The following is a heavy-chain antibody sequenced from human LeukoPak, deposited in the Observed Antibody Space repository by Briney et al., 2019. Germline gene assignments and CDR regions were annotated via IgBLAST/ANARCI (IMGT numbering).Heavy chain of an antibody. CDR2: ITDIGDRA. CDR3: TKDQDFRLGSMDH. J-gene: IGHJ4*02. D-gene: IGHD7-27*01. V-gene: IGHV3-23*01. Sequence: GGSLRLSCGTSGFIFRTYAMTWVRQAPGKGLEWVSTITDIGDRAFYIDSVRGRFTISRDDSKNTLYLQMNSLRAEDTAVYYYTKDQDFRLGSMDHWGQGTLVTVSS. CDR1: GFIFRTYA.